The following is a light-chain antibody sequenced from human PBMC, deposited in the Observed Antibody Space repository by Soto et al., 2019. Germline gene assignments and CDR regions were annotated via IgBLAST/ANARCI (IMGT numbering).Light chain of an antibody. Sequence: EIVMAQSTATLSVAPGESATRSCRASQSIGSTLAWYQQKPGQTPRLLIYDASTRATGIPDRFSGSGSGTDFTLTISRLEPEDFAVYYCQQYGGSVQTFGQGTKVDIK. V-gene: IGKV3-20*01. J-gene: IGKJ1*01. CDR3: QQYGGSVQT. CDR1: QSIGST. CDR2: DAS.